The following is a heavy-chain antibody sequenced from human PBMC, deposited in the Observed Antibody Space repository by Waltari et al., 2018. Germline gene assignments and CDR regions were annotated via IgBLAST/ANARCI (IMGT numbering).Heavy chain of an antibody. CDR1: GFSFDNFA. V-gene: IGHV3-9*03. Sequence: EVKVVESGGGLVQPGRSLRLSCTGSGFSFDNFAMHWVRQAPGKGREWVSGIGWVSGAIGYADSVKGRFTISRDNARNSVYLQMNSLRSEDMALYYCAKGVSSWYSFGMDVWGQGTTVTVSS. J-gene: IGHJ6*02. CDR3: AKGVSSWYSFGMDV. D-gene: IGHD6-13*01. CDR2: IGWVSGAI.